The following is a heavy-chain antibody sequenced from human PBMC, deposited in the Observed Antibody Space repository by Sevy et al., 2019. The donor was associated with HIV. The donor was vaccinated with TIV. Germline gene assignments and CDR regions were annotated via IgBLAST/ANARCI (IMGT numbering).Heavy chain of an antibody. D-gene: IGHD3-22*01. CDR2: IKQDGNEK. V-gene: IGHV3-7*01. Sequence: GGSLRLSCVASGFNLSPDLMTWVRQAPGKGLEWVANIKQDGNEKYYVDSVKGRFTVSRDNAKNEIYLQMYSLRVEDMAVYFCASNYYANDSNTYSPVYWGQGTRVTVSS. CDR1: GFNLSPDL. CDR3: ASNYYANDSNTYSPVY. J-gene: IGHJ4*02.